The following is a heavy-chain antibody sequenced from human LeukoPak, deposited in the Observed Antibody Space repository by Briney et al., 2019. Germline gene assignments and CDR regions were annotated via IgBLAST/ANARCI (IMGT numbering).Heavy chain of an antibody. CDR3: ARWDYYGSGSYWGAFDY. D-gene: IGHD3-10*01. CDR2: VYPGDSDSDT. V-gene: IGHV5-51*01. CDR1: GYSFTTYW. J-gene: IGHJ4*02. Sequence: GESLKISCKGSGYSFTTYWIGWVRQMPGKGLEWMGVVYPGDSDSDTKYSPSFQGQVTISADKSISTAYLQWSSLKASDTAIYYCARWDYYGSGSYWGAFDYWGQGALVTVSS.